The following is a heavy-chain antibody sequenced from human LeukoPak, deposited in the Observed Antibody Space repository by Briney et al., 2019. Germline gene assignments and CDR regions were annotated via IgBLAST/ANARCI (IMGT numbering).Heavy chain of an antibody. J-gene: IGHJ4*02. D-gene: IGHD5-24*01. V-gene: IGHV3-30*04. CDR1: GFIFSTYA. CDR2: ISYDGSIK. CDR3: TRDSARRDGYNFDY. Sequence: GVSLRLSCAPSGFIFSTYAMHWARQAPGKGLEGVALISYDGSIKYYADSVKGRFTISRDNSKNTVYLQMNSLRTEDTAVYYCTRDSARRDGYNFDYWGQGTLVTVSS.